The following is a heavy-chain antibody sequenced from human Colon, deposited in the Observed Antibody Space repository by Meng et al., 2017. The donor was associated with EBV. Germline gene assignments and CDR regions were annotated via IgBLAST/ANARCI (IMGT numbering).Heavy chain of an antibody. CDR2: IHHSGST. CDR1: GGSLSGNF. J-gene: IGHJ5*01. CDR3: ARDPAQEDFDTSGYMYDS. V-gene: IGHV4-34*02. D-gene: IGHD3-22*01. Sequence: QQWGAGLLQPSETLPLPCGVFGGSLSGNFWTWIRQSPGEGLEWIGEIHHSGSTKYNPSLKTRVSISLDTSKKQFSLQLTSVTAADTAVYFCARDPAQEDFDTSGYMYDSWGPGTLVTVSS.